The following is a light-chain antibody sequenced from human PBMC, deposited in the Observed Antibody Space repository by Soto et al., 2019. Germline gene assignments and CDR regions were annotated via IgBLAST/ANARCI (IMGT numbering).Light chain of an antibody. CDR2: GAS. CDR1: QSVSSN. V-gene: IGKV3-15*01. Sequence: EIVMTQSPATLSVSPGERATLSCRASQSVSSNLAWYQQKPGQAPRLLIYGASTRATGIPARFSGSRSGTEFTLTIGSLQSEDFAVYYCQQDNNWPPITVGQGTRLEIK. J-gene: IGKJ5*01. CDR3: QQDNNWPPIT.